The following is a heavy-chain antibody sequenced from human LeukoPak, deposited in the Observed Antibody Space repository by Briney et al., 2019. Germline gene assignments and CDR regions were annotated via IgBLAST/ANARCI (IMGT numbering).Heavy chain of an antibody. V-gene: IGHV4-30-2*05. CDR3: ARIYCSGGSCNDY. Sequence: SQTLSLTCTVSGGSISSGGYYWSWIRQPPGKGLEWIGYIYHSGSTYYNPSLKSRVTISVDTSKNQFSLKLSSVTAADTAVYYCARIYCSGGSCNDYWGQGTLVTVSS. J-gene: IGHJ4*02. CDR1: GGSISSGGYY. CDR2: IYHSGST. D-gene: IGHD2-15*01.